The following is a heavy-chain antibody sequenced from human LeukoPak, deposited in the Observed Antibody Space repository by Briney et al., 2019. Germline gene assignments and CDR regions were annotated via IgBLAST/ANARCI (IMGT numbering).Heavy chain of an antibody. D-gene: IGHD5-24*01. CDR3: ARADRRDGYNPHFDY. J-gene: IGHJ4*02. CDR2: INHSGST. Sequence: SETLSLTCAVYGGSFSGYYWSWIRQPPGKGLEWIGEINHSGSTNYNPSLKSRVTISVDTSKNQFSLKLSSVAAADTAVYYCARADRRDGYNPHFDYWGQGTLVTVSS. V-gene: IGHV4-34*01. CDR1: GGSFSGYY.